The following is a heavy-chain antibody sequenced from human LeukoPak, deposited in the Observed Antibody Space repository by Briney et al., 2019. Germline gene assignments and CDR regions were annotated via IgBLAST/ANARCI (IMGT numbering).Heavy chain of an antibody. CDR3: TKEDYDSSGYYY. CDR2: MHSVGTT. CDR1: GFTVNTNY. V-gene: IGHV3-53*01. D-gene: IGHD3-22*01. J-gene: IGHJ4*02. Sequence: GGSLRLSWAASGFTVNTNYMSWVRQAPGKGLEWVSIMHSVGTTYYADSVKGRFTISRDNSKNTLYLQMNSLRAEDTAVYYCTKEDYDSSGYYYWGQGTLVTVSS.